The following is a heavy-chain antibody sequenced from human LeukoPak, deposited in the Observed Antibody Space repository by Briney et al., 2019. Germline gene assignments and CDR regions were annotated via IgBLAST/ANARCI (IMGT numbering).Heavy chain of an antibody. CDR2: INHSGST. J-gene: IGHJ6*02. D-gene: IGHD6-13*01. Sequence: SETLSLTCAVYGGSFSGYYWSWIRQPPGEGLEWIGEINHSGSTNYNPSLKSRVTISVDTSKNQFSLKLSSVTAADTAVYYCARGTSISYSSSWYVVYYGMDVWGQGTTVTVSS. V-gene: IGHV4-34*01. CDR3: ARGTSISYSSSWYVVYYGMDV. CDR1: GGSFSGYY.